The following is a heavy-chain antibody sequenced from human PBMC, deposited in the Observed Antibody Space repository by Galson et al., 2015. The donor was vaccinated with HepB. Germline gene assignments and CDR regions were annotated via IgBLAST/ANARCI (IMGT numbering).Heavy chain of an antibody. CDR3: ARGPRLIRYSGGWYPLY. D-gene: IGHD5-12*01. CDR1: GFSFSSYA. Sequence: SLRLSCAASGFSFSSYAMHWIRQAPGKGLQWVAFISYDGTNKYYVDSVKGRFAISRDNANNTLHLQMNSLRVEDTSVYYCARGPRLIRYSGGWYPLYGGPGTLVSVSS. V-gene: IGHV3-30*09. CDR2: ISYDGTNK. J-gene: IGHJ4*02.